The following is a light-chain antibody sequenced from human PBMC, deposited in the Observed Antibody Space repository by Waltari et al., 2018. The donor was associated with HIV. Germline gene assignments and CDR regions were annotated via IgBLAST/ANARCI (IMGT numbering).Light chain of an antibody. CDR3: QQYHTFLT. Sequence: DIPMAQSHSTLAASVGHRVTITCRASQSVGSYLAWYQRKPGKAPKLLIYQASSLERGVTSRFSASGSGTYFTLTITSLQPDDFATYYCQQYHTFLTFGQGTDLE. CDR1: QSVGSY. CDR2: QAS. J-gene: IGKJ2*01. V-gene: IGKV1-5*03.